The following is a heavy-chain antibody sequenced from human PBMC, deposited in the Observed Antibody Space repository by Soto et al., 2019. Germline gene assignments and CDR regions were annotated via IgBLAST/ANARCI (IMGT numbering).Heavy chain of an antibody. CDR2: IRSKANSYAT. CDR3: CGYSYGLDSYYYKDV. CDR1: GFTFSGSA. Sequence: GGSLRLSCAASGFTFSGSAMHWVRQASGKGLEWVGRIRSKANSYATAYAASVKGRFTISRDDSKNTAYLQMNSLKTEDTAVYYCCGYSYGLDSYYYKDVWGKGTTVTVSS. D-gene: IGHD5-18*01. V-gene: IGHV3-73*01. J-gene: IGHJ6*03.